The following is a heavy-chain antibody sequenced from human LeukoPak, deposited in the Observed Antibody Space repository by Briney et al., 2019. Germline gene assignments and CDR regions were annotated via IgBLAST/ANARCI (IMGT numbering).Heavy chain of an antibody. D-gene: IGHD3-22*01. J-gene: IGHJ3*02. CDR1: GFTFKSYA. CDR3: AKDSSGYLLLDAFDI. CDR2: INTNGANT. V-gene: IGHV3-64*04. Sequence: GGSLRLSCSASGFTFKSYAMHWVRQAPGKGLEYVSSINTNGANTYYADSVKGRFTISRDNSKNTLYLQMNSLRAEDTAVYYCAKDSSGYLLLDAFDIWGQGTMVTVSS.